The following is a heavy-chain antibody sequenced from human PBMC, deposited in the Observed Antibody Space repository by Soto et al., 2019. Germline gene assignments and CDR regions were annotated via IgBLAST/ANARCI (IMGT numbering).Heavy chain of an antibody. D-gene: IGHD3-10*01. CDR2: ISYDGSNK. J-gene: IGHJ4*02. Sequence: GGSLRLSCAASGFTFSSYGMHWVRQAPGKGLEWVAVISYDGSNKYYADSVKGRFTISRDNSKNTLYLQMNSLRAEDTAVYYCARDFSANYGSGSLYYFDYWGQGTLVTVSS. V-gene: IGHV3-30*03. CDR1: GFTFSSYG. CDR3: ARDFSANYGSGSLYYFDY.